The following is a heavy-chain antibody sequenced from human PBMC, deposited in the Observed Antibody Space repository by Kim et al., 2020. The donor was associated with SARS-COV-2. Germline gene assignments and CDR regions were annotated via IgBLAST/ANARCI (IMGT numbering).Heavy chain of an antibody. Sequence: SETLSLTCTVSGGSISSYTWWSWVRQSPGKGLEWIGEVYYSGNTNYSPSNYNPSLKSRVTISLDKSRNQFSLKLSSVTAADTAVYFCAARNYDLLTGFDSWGQGTLVTVSS. J-gene: IGHJ4*02. D-gene: IGHD3-9*01. CDR2: VYYSGNTNYSPS. CDR1: GGSISSYTW. V-gene: IGHV4-4*02. CDR3: AARNYDLLTGFDS.